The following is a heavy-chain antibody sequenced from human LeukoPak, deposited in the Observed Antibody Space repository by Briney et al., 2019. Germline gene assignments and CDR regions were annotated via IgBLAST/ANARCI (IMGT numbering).Heavy chain of an antibody. CDR1: GFTLSSYW. V-gene: IGHV3-7*01. J-gene: IGHJ6*02. D-gene: IGHD3-10*01. CDR3: ARDLITMVRGLFYYYGMDV. CDR2: IKQDGSEK. Sequence: GGSLRLSCAASGFTLSSYWMSWVRQAPGKGLEWVANIKQDGSEKYYVDSVKGRFTISRDNAKNSLYLQMNSLRAEDTAVYYCARDLITMVRGLFYYYGMDVWGQGTTVTDSS.